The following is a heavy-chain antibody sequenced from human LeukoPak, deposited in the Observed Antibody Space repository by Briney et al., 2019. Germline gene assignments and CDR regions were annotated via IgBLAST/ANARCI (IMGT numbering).Heavy chain of an antibody. CDR2: ISSAGETA. CDR1: GFTFNNFA. CDR3: AKYYYDSSASRGGFDS. J-gene: IGHJ4*02. V-gene: IGHV3-23*01. Sequence: GGSLRLSCSASGFTFNNFALSWVRQAPGKGLEWVSAISSAGETAFYADSVRGRFTISRDNSTNTVYLQMNTVRIEDMAIYYCAKYYYDSSASRGGFDSWGQRTLVTVSS. D-gene: IGHD3-22*01.